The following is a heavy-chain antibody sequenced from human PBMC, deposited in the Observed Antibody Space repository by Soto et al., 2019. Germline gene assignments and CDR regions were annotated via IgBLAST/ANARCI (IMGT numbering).Heavy chain of an antibody. Sequence: PGGSLRLSCAASGFTFSSYGMHWVRQAPGKGLEWVAVISYDGSNKYYADSVKGRFTISRDNSKNTLYLQMNSLRAEDTAVYYCAKDRRQRAMGYFDYWGQGTLVTVSS. D-gene: IGHD6-25*01. J-gene: IGHJ4*02. CDR2: ISYDGSNK. CDR1: GFTFSSYG. V-gene: IGHV3-30*18. CDR3: AKDRRQRAMGYFDY.